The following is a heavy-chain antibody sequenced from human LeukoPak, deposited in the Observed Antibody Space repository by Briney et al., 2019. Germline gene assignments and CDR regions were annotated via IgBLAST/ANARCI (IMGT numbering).Heavy chain of an antibody. CDR1: GFTFINAW. D-gene: IGHD1-26*01. Sequence: GGSLRLSCAASGFTFINAWMTWVRQAPGKGLEWVGRIKAKAHGGTIEYAAPVKGRFTISRDDSKNTLYLQMNSLKTEDTAVYYCTTDGVGVEGATYDNWGQGTLVSVSS. CDR2: IKAKAHGGTI. V-gene: IGHV3-15*01. CDR3: TTDGVGVEGATYDN. J-gene: IGHJ4*02.